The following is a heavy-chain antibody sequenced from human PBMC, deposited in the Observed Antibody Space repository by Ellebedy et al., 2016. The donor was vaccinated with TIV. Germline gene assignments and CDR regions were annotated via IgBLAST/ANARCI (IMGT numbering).Heavy chain of an antibody. Sequence: GESLKISCAASRFTFSTYSMNWIRQAPGKGLEWVSYIDSSITTIYYADSVKGRFTISRDNAKKSLYLQMNDLRAEDTAVYYCASRPAEDRYFGVFDYWGQGTLVTVSS. CDR3: ASRPAEDRYFGVFDY. D-gene: IGHD3-9*01. CDR2: IDSSITTI. V-gene: IGHV3-48*04. J-gene: IGHJ4*02. CDR1: RFTFSTYS.